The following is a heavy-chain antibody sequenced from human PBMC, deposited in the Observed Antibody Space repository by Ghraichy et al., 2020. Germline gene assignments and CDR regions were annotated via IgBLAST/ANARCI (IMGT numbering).Heavy chain of an antibody. CDR2: ISGSGGST. CDR3: ANAPYGVGATAADY. CDR1: GFTFSSYA. V-gene: IGHV3-23*01. Sequence: GGSLRLSCAASGFTFSSYAMSWVRQAPGKGLEWVSAISGSGGSTYYADSVKGRFTISRDNSKNMLYLQMNSLRAEDTAVYYCANAPYGVGATAADYWGQGTLVTVSS. D-gene: IGHD1-26*01. J-gene: IGHJ4*02.